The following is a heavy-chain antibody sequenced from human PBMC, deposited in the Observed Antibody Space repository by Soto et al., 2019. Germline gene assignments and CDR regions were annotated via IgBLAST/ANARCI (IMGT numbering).Heavy chain of an antibody. CDR1: GGSISSNSYH. V-gene: IGHV4-39*01. CDR2: IYYSGST. J-gene: IGHJ6*02. D-gene: IGHD3-9*01. Sequence: SETLSLTCTVSGGSISSNSYHWGWIRQPPGKGLEWIGSIYYSGSTYYNPSLKSRVTISVDTSKNQFSLKLSSVTAADTAVYYCASSTRTYDILTGYSLYYYYGMDVWGQGTTVT. CDR3: ASSTRTYDILTGYSLYYYYGMDV.